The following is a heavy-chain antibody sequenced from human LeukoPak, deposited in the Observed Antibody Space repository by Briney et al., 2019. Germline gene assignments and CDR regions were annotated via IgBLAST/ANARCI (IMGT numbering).Heavy chain of an antibody. CDR2: IYTSGST. CDR1: GGSISSYY. V-gene: IGHV4-4*07. CDR3: ARDGKPPNYDGSGSYQYYFDY. D-gene: IGHD3-10*01. J-gene: IGHJ4*02. Sequence: NPSETLSLTCTVSGGSISSYYWSWIRQPAGKGLEWIGRIYTSGSTNYNPSLKSRVTMSVDTSKNQFSLKLSSVTAADTAVYYCARDGKPPNYDGSGSYQYYFDYWGQGTLVTVSS.